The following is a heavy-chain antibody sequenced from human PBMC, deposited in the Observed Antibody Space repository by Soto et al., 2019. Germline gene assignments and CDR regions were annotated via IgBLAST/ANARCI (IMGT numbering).Heavy chain of an antibody. D-gene: IGHD2-21*01. CDR1: GDSINNISYY. V-gene: IGHV4-39*01. J-gene: IGHJ4*02. CDR3: ARQRISVVPQAYSDS. CDR2: IYYSGST. Sequence: SETLSLTCTVTGDSINNISYYWGWIRQPPGKGLEWIGSIYYSGSTYNNPSLKSRVSMSVDTSKNQFSLKLRSVTAADTALYYCARQRISVVPQAYSDSWGQGCLVTVFS.